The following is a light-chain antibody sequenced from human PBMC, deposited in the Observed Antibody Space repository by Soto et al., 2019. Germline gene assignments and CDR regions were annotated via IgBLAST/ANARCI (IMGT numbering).Light chain of an antibody. CDR1: SSNIGGNS. V-gene: IGLV1-51*01. CDR3: GSWDSSLSAYV. J-gene: IGLJ1*01. Sequence: QSVLTQPPSVSAAPGQKVTISCSGSSSNIGGNSVSWYQQLPGTAPKLLIYDDNKRPSGIPGRFSGSKSGTSATLGITEFQTGDEADYYCGSWDSSLSAYVFGTGTKVTVL. CDR2: DDN.